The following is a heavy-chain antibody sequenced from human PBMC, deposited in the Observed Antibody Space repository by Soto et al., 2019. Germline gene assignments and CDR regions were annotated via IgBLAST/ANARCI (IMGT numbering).Heavy chain of an antibody. CDR3: ARGISLIVEVQRDAPDKYYFDS. CDR2: INHSGST. Sequence: SETLSLTCAVYGGSFNGHFWSWMRQPPGKGLEWIGEINHSGSTNFDPSLKSRVTISVDTSKNQFSLKVNSLTAADTAVYYCARGISLIVEVQRDAPDKYYFDSWGQGTVVTVSS. D-gene: IGHD2-21*01. J-gene: IGHJ4*02. CDR1: GGSFNGHF. V-gene: IGHV4-34*01.